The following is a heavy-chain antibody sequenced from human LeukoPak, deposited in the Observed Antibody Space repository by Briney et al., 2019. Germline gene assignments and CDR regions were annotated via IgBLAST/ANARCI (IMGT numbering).Heavy chain of an antibody. CDR2: IYYSGST. CDR1: GGSINSYY. CDR3: ASGITMVYFDY. Sequence: PSETLSLTCTVSGGSINSYYWSWIRQPPGKGLEWIGYIYYSGSTNYNPSLKSRVTISVDTSKNQFSLKLSSVTAADTAVYYCASGITMVYFDYWGQGTLVTVSS. D-gene: IGHD3-10*01. J-gene: IGHJ4*02. V-gene: IGHV4-59*08.